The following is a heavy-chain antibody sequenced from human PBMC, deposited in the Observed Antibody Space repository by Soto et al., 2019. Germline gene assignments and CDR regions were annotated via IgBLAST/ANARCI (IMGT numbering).Heavy chain of an antibody. CDR2: IYYSGST. V-gene: IGHV4-59*01. CDR1: GGPTRIYY. J-gene: IGHJ4*02. Sequence: SEPLFRSGKVSGGPTRIYYWSCIRQPPGKGLEWIGYIYYSGSTNYNPSLKSRVTISVDTSKNQFSLKLSSVTAADTAVYYCARDNGYSYGYTLDHWGQGTLVTVS. CDR3: ARDNGYSYGYTLDH. D-gene: IGHD5-18*01.